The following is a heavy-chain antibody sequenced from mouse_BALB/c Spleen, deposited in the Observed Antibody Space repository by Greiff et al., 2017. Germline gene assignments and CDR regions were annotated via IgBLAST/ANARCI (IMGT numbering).Heavy chain of an antibody. J-gene: IGHJ1*01. CDR3: TRDGNYLGYFDV. CDR2: ISSGGSYT. Sequence: EVMLVESGGGLVKPGGSLKLSCAASGFTFSSYTMSWVRQTPEKRLEWVATISSGGSYTYYPDSVKGRFTISRDNAKNTLYLQMSSLKSEDTAMYYCTRDGNYLGYFDVWGAGTTVTVSS. CDR1: GFTFSSYT. D-gene: IGHD2-1*01. V-gene: IGHV5-6-4*01.